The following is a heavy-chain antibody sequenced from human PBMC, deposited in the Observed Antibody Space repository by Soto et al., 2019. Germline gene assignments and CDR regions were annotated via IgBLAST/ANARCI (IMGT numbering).Heavy chain of an antibody. CDR3: AKDRAGDIYVAARSGLDY. D-gene: IGHD3-3*01. V-gene: IGHV3-30*18. CDR2: ISYDGSNK. CDR1: GFTFFSYG. Sequence: GGSLRLSCAASGFTFFSYGMHWVRQAPGKGLEWVAVISYDGSNKYYGDSVKGRFTISRDNSKNTLYLQMNSLRADDTAVYYCAKDRAGDIYVAARSGLDYWGQGTLVTVSS. J-gene: IGHJ4*02.